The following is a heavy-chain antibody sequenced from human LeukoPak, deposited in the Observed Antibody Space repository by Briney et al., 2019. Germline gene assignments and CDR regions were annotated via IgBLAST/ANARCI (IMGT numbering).Heavy chain of an antibody. CDR2: IIPIFGTA. CDR1: GGTFSSYA. J-gene: IGHJ4*02. D-gene: IGHD3-22*01. V-gene: IGHV1-69*06. Sequence: PTASVKVSCKASGGTFSSYAISWVRQAPGQGLEWMGGIIPIFGTANYAQKFQGRVTITADKSTSTAYMELSSLRSEDTAVYYCARERYYYDSSGYYPFDYWGQGTLVTVSS. CDR3: ARERYYYDSSGYYPFDY.